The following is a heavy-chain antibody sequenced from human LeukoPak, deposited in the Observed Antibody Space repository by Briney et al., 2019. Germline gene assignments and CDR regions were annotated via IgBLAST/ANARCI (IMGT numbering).Heavy chain of an antibody. CDR2: INPNSGGT. CDR1: GYTFTGYY. D-gene: IGHD6-6*01. V-gene: IGHV1-2*02. Sequence: GASVKVSCKASGYTFTGYYMHWVRQAPGQGLEWMGWINPNSGGTNYAQKFQGRVTMTTDTSTSTAYMELRSLRSDDTAVYYCARDRTFSSSAADWFDPWGQGTLVTVSS. CDR3: ARDRTFSSSAADWFDP. J-gene: IGHJ5*02.